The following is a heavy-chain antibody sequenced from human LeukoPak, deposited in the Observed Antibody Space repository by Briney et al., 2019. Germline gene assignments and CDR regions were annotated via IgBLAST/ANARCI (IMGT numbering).Heavy chain of an antibody. CDR3: AKKYCSSASCYFDY. CDR2: INTNTGNP. CDR1: GGTFSSYA. Sequence: ASVKVSCKASGGTFSSYAISWVRQAPGQGLEWMGWINTNTGNPTYAQDFTGRFVFSLDTSVGTAYLQISSLKAEDTAVYYCAKKYCSSASCYFDYWGQGTLVTVSS. V-gene: IGHV7-4-1*02. J-gene: IGHJ4*02. D-gene: IGHD2-2*01.